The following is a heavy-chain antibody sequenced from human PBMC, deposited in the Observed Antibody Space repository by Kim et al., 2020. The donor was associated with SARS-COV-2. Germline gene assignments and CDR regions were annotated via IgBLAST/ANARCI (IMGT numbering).Heavy chain of an antibody. D-gene: IGHD3-10*01. CDR3: AKVETYYYDSGYDAFDI. V-gene: IGHV3-9*01. J-gene: IGHJ3*02. Sequence: SVKGRFTISRDNAKNSLYLQMNSLRAEDTALYYCAKVETYYYDSGYDAFDIWGQGTMVTVSS.